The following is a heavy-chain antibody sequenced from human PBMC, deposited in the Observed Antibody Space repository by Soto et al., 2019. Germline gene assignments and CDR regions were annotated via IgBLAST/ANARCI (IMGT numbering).Heavy chain of an antibody. CDR3: ARAPANVLGHYYYGIDV. V-gene: IGHV4-59*01. CDR2: IYSSGRT. D-gene: IGHD2-2*01. J-gene: IGHJ6*02. Sequence: SETLSLNYTICGGSISTNDWPWIRLPPGKGPEWIGYIYSSGRTNYNPSLRGRVTVSVDASKNHVSLKLSSVNAADTAVYYCARAPANVLGHYYYGIDVWGHGNTVT. CDR1: GGSISTND.